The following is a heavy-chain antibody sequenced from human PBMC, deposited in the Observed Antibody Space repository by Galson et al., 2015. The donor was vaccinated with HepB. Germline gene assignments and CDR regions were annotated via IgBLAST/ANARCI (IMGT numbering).Heavy chain of an antibody. V-gene: IGHV1-8*01. Sequence: SVKVSCKASGYTFTSYDINWVRQATGQGLEWMGWMNPNSGNTGYAQKFQGRVTMTRNTSISTAYMELSSLRSEDTAVYYCARLLRSKGGVDYWGQGTLVTVPS. D-gene: IGHD3-3*01. J-gene: IGHJ4*02. CDR1: GYTFTSYD. CDR2: MNPNSGNT. CDR3: ARLLRSKGGVDY.